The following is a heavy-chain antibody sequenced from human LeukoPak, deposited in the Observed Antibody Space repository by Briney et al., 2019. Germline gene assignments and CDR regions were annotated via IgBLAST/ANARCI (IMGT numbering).Heavy chain of an antibody. CDR3: ARGRKTGTRVAVDI. J-gene: IGHJ3*02. CDR1: GYTFTSYD. Sequence: GASVKVSCRASGYTFTSYDINWVRQATGQGLEWMGGMGPNNGNTGYAQKFQGRVTMTRNTSISTAYMELSSLRSENTAVYYCARGRKTGTRVAVDIWGQGTMVTVSS. CDR2: MGPNNGNT. V-gene: IGHV1-8*01.